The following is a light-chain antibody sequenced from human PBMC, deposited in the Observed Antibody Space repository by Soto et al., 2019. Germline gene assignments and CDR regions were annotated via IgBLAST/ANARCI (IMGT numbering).Light chain of an antibody. V-gene: IGKV4-1*01. CDR2: WAS. J-gene: IGKJ2*01. Sequence: DIVMTQSPDSLAVSLGERATINCKSSLSVLHTSNNKNYLAWYQQKPGQPPKLLIYWASTRESGVPDRFSGSWSGTDFTLTISSLQAEDVAVYYCQQYYSTPPYTFGQGTKLEIK. CDR1: LSVLHTSNNKNY. CDR3: QQYYSTPPYT.